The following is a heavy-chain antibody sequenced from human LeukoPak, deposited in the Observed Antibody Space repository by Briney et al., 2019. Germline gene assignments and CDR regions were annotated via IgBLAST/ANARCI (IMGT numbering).Heavy chain of an antibody. CDR3: ARGSPLLYQKTVVAATDYYYGMDV. Sequence: ASVKVSCKASGYTFTSYGISWVRQAPGQGLEWMGWISAYNGNTNYAQKFQGRVTMTTDTSTSTAYMELRSLRSEDTAVYYCARGSPLLYQKTVVAATDYYYGMDVWGQGTTVTVSS. CDR2: ISAYNGNT. D-gene: IGHD2-15*01. V-gene: IGHV1-18*01. CDR1: GYTFTSYG. J-gene: IGHJ6*02.